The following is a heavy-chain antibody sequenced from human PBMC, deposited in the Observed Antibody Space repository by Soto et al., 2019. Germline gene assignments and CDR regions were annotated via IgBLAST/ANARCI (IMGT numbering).Heavy chain of an antibody. D-gene: IGHD2-2*01. CDR2: MYHSGST. CDR1: GGSISSGGYS. Sequence: QLQLQESGSGLVKPSQTLSLTCAVSGGSISSGGYSWRWIRQPPGKGLEWIGYMYHSGSTYYNPSRKSRVTISIDRSKHQFSLKMSSVNAADTAVYYCARVPDYWGQGILVTVSS. V-gene: IGHV4-30-2*01. CDR3: ARVPDY. J-gene: IGHJ4*02.